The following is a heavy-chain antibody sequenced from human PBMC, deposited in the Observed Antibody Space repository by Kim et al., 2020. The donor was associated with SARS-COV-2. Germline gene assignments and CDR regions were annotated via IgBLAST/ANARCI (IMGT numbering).Heavy chain of an antibody. Sequence: YSPSLQSRLTITKDTSKNPVVLTMTNMDPVDTAAYYCAHRRNWNYAYFDYWGQGTLVTVSS. V-gene: IGHV2-5*01. CDR3: AHRRNWNYAYFDY. J-gene: IGHJ4*02. D-gene: IGHD1-7*01.